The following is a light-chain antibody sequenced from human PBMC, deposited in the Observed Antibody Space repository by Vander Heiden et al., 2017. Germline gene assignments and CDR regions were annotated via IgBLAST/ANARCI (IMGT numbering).Light chain of an antibody. CDR2: SNN. Sequence: QSVLTQPPSASGTPGQRVTISCSGSSSNIGSNTVNWYQQLPGTAPKLLIYSNNRRPAGVPDRFSGSKSGTSASLAISGLQSEDEADYYCAAWGDSLNGRVFGGGTKLTVL. J-gene: IGLJ3*02. CDR3: AAWGDSLNGRV. V-gene: IGLV1-44*01. CDR1: SSNIGSNT.